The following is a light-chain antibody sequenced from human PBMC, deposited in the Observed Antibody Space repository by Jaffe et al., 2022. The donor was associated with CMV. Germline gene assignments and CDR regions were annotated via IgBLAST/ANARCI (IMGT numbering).Light chain of an antibody. J-gene: IGLJ3*02. CDR3: QAWDNKAAV. CDR1: KLGNRY. V-gene: IGLV3-1*01. CDR2: QNS. Sequence: SYELTQPPSLSVSPGQTASFTCSGDKLGNRYTSWYQQKPGQSPVLVMFQNSKRPSGIPARFSGSSSGNAATLTISETQALDEADYYCQAWDNKAAVFGGGTKLTVL.